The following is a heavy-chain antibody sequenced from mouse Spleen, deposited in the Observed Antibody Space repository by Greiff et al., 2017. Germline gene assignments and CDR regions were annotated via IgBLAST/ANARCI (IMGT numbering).Heavy chain of an antibody. J-gene: IGHJ4*01. CDR1: GFTFSDYG. V-gene: IGHV5-17*01. CDR3: ARGGYYGYDGEGYYAMDY. Sequence: EVNVVESGGGLVKPGGSLKLSCAASGFTFSDYGMHWVRQAPEKGLEWVAYISSGSSTIYYADTVKGRFTISRDNAKNTLFLQMTSLRSEDTAMYYCARGGYYGYDGEGYYAMDYWGQGTSVTVSS. D-gene: IGHD2-2*01. CDR2: ISSGSSTI.